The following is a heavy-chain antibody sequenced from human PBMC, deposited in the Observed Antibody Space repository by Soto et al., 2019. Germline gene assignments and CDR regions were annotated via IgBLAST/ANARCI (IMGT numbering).Heavy chain of an antibody. Sequence: EVQLLESGGGLVQPGGSLRLSCAASGFTFSSYAMRWVRQAPGKGLEWVSAISGSGGSTYYADSVKGRFTISRDKSKNPRYLQMNSLRAEDTAVYFCARRGSGGYSDYWGQGTLVTVSS. CDR3: ARRGSGGYSDY. J-gene: IGHJ4*02. CDR1: GFTFSSYA. D-gene: IGHD6-19*01. CDR2: ISGSGGST. V-gene: IGHV3-23*01.